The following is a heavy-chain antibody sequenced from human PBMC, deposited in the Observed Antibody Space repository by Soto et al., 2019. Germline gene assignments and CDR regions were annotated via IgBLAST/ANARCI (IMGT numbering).Heavy chain of an antibody. CDR1: GFSLRSSGMG. Sequence: QITLKESGPTLVKPTQTLTLTGTFSGFSLRSSGMGVGWIRQPPGKALEWLALIYWDDDKYYSQSLKSRLTIAKGTSKNQVVLTMTNMDPVDEATYYCAHTGSGGENSLGYWGQGTLVTVSS. CDR2: IYWDDDK. J-gene: IGHJ4*02. V-gene: IGHV2-5*02. D-gene: IGHD2-21*01. CDR3: AHTGSGGENSLGY.